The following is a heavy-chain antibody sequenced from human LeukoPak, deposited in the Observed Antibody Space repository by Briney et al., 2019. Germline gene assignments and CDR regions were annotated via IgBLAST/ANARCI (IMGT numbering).Heavy chain of an antibody. V-gene: IGHV3-21*04. D-gene: IGHD6-6*01. CDR3: AKDDVAAFATGYMDV. CDR1: GFIFSSYS. CDR2: ISTSSSYI. Sequence: GGSLRLSCAASGFIFSSYSMSWVRQAPGKGLEWVSSISTSSSYIYYADSVKGRFTISRDRSKNTVYLQMNGLRADDTAVYYCAKDDVAAFATGYMDVWGKGTTVTVSS. J-gene: IGHJ6*03.